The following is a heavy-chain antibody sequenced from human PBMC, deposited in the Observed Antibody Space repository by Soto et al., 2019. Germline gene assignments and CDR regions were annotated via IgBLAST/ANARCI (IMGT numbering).Heavy chain of an antibody. Sequence: QLQLQESGPGLVKPSETLSLTCTVSGGSISSSSYYWGWIHQPPGKGLEWIGSIYYSGSTYYNPSLKSRVTISVDTSKNQFSLKLSSVTAADTAVYYCARLRNLYYYYYGMDVWGQGTTVTVSS. CDR1: GGSISSSSYY. V-gene: IGHV4-39*01. CDR2: IYYSGST. J-gene: IGHJ6*02. CDR3: ARLRNLYYYYYGMDV. D-gene: IGHD3-3*01.